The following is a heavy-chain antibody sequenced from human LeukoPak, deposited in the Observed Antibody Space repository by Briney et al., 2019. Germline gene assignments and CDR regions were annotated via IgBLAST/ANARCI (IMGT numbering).Heavy chain of an antibody. Sequence: PSETLSLTCAVYGGSFSGYYWSWIRQPPGKGPEWIGETNHSGSTNYNPSLKSRVTISVDTSKNQFSLKLSSVTAADTAVYYCARLRYYYDSSGYYHYGLDYWGQGTLVTVSS. CDR3: ARLRYYYDSSGYYHYGLDY. CDR1: GGSFSGYY. V-gene: IGHV4-34*01. D-gene: IGHD3-22*01. J-gene: IGHJ4*02. CDR2: TNHSGST.